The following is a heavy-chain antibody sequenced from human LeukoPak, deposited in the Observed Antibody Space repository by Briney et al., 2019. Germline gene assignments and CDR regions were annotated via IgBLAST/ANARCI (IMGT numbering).Heavy chain of an antibody. D-gene: IGHD5-24*01. V-gene: IGHV4-39*01. CDR2: IYYSGIT. CDR1: GGSISSSSYY. Sequence: SETLSLTCTVSGGSISSSSYYWGWIRQPPGKGLEWIGSIYYSGITYYNPSLKSRVTISVDTSKKQLSLKLSSVTAADTAVYYCARQDDYNFDYWGQGTLVTVSS. J-gene: IGHJ4*02. CDR3: ARQDDYNFDY.